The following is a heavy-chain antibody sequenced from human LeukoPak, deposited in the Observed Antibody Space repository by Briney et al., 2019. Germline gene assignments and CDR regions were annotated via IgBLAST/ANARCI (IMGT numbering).Heavy chain of an antibody. J-gene: IGHJ6*02. CDR3: ARDWGEHYYYYGMDV. CDR1: GGTFSSYA. V-gene: IGHV1-69*04. Sequence: GASVTVSCKASGGTFSSYAISWVRQAPGQGLEWMGRIIPILGIANYAQKFQGRVTITADKSTSTAYMELSSLRSEDTAVYYCARDWGEHYYYYGMDVWGQGTTVTVSS. D-gene: IGHD3-16*01. CDR2: IIPILGIA.